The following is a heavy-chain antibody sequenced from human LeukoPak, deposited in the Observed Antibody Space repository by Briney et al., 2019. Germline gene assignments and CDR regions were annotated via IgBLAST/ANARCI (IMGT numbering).Heavy chain of an antibody. V-gene: IGHV3-30*03. D-gene: IGHD6-19*01. J-gene: IGHJ3*01. CDR1: GFTFSRYV. CDR2: VSTNGNSK. CDR3: AREGYTSGRAPVFDF. Sequence: GRSLRLSCAASGFTFSRYVMHWVRQAPGKGLDWVAGVSTNGNSKYYIDSVKGRFTISRDNSKSPLDLQMNSLTTEDTAVYYCAREGYTSGRAPVFDFWGQGTMVTVSS.